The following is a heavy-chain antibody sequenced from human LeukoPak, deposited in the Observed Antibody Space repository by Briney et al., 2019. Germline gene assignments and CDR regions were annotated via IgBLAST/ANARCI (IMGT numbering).Heavy chain of an antibody. V-gene: IGHV1-2*02. Sequence: ASVTVSCKASGYTFTGYYMHLVRQAPGQGLEWMGLINPNSGGTNYAQKFQGRVTMTRDTSISTAYMELSRLRSDDTAVYYCARVRYYDSSDYDFWGQGTLVTVSS. J-gene: IGHJ4*02. D-gene: IGHD3-22*01. CDR2: INPNSGGT. CDR3: ARVRYYDSSDYDF. CDR1: GYTFTGYY.